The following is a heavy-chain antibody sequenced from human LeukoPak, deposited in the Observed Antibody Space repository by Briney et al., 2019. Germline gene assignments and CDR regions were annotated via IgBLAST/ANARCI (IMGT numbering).Heavy chain of an antibody. Sequence: KPSQTLSLTCTVSGGSTSSGSYYWSWIRQPAGKGLEWIGRIYTSGSTNYNPSLKSRVTISVDTSKNQFSLKLSSVTTADTAVYYCARDLLGGYSYGLNYYMDVWGKGTTVTVSS. V-gene: IGHV4-61*02. CDR1: GGSTSSGSYY. J-gene: IGHJ6*03. CDR3: ARDLLGGYSYGLNYYMDV. D-gene: IGHD5-18*01. CDR2: IYTSGST.